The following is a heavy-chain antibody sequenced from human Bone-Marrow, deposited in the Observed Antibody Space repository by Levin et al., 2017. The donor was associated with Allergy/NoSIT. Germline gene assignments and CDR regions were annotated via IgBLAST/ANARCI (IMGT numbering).Heavy chain of an antibody. CDR3: ARVGGYSYDKYYFDY. Sequence: PGGSLRLSCAASGFTFSSYSMNWVRQAPGKGLEWVSYISSSSSTIYYADSVKGRFTISRDNAKNSLYLQMNSLRDEDTAVYYCARVGGYSYDKYYFDYWGQGTLVTVSS. J-gene: IGHJ4*02. D-gene: IGHD5-18*01. CDR2: ISSSSSTI. V-gene: IGHV3-48*02. CDR1: GFTFSSYS.